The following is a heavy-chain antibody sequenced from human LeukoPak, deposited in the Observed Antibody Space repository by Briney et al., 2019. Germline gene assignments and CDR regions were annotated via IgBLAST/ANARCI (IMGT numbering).Heavy chain of an antibody. CDR2: IYHRGTT. Sequence: TSETLSLTCIVSGYSISSGYFWGWVRQPPGKDLEWIGSIYHRGTTHYNPSLKSRVTISVDMSKNQFSLKLTSVTAADTAVYYCARISLTGYAPISGYCDYWGQGTLVTVSS. D-gene: IGHD3-9*01. CDR1: GYSISSGYF. J-gene: IGHJ4*02. CDR3: ARISLTGYAPISGYCDY. V-gene: IGHV4-38-2*02.